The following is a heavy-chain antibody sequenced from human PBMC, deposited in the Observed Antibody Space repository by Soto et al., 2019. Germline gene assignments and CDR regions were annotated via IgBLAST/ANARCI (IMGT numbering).Heavy chain of an antibody. D-gene: IGHD5-18*01. J-gene: IGHJ4*02. CDR1: GFTFSDYY. V-gene: IGHV3-11*01. CDR3: ARENRYNYGYGTDY. Sequence: GGSLRLSCAVSGFTFSDYYMSWIRQAPGKGLEWVSYISSSGSTIYYADSVKGRFTISRDNAKNSLYLQMNSLRAEDTAMYYCARENRYNYGYGTDYWGQGTLVTVSS. CDR2: ISSSGSTI.